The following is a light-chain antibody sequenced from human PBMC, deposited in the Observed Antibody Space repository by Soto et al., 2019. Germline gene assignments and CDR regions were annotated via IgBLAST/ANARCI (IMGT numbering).Light chain of an antibody. CDR2: DAS. CDR1: LNVNRY. V-gene: IGKV3-11*01. CDR3: PERPNWHALS. Sequence: RERGTLSCRASLNVNRYLAWYQQKPGQAASLLMFDASYRAAGIPARFSGSGSGTYFTLNMTCLVRVDSRHSYCPERPNWHALSSGQGTRLEI. J-gene: IGKJ5*01.